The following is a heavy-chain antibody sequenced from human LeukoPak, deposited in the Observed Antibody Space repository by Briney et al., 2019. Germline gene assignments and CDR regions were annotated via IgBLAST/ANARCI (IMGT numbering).Heavy chain of an antibody. CDR2: IYYSGST. Sequence: SETLSLTCSVSGVPISSRSYYWGWIRQPPGKGLEWIGSIYYSGSTYYNPSLKSRVTISVDTSKNQFSLKLSSVTAADTAVYYCAREGITIFGVVPNWFDPWGQGTLVTVSS. D-gene: IGHD3-3*01. V-gene: IGHV4-39*02. CDR3: AREGITIFGVVPNWFDP. CDR1: GVPISSRSYY. J-gene: IGHJ5*02.